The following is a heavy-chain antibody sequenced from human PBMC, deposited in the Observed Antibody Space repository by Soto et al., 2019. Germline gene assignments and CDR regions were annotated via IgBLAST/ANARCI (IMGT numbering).Heavy chain of an antibody. D-gene: IGHD1-20*01. CDR3: AAILTGTRYYFDY. V-gene: IGHV1-58*01. CDR1: GFTFTSSA. CDR2: IVVGSGNT. J-gene: IGHJ4*02. Sequence: ASVKVSCKASGFTFTSSAVQWVRQARGQRLEWIGWIVVGSGNTNYAQKFQERVTITRDMSTSTAYMELSSLRSEDTAVYYCAAILTGTRYYFDYWGQGTLVTVSS.